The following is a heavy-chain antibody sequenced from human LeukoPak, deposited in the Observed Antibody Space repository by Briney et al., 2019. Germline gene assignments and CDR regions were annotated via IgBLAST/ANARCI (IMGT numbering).Heavy chain of an antibody. CDR1: GFTFSSYA. CDR3: AKVDDSSSWTGYFDY. CDR2: ISGSGGST. V-gene: IGHV3-23*01. Sequence: PGGSLRLSCAASGFTFSSYAMSWVRQAPGRGLEWVSAISGSGGSTYYADSVKGRFTISRDNSKNTLYLQMNSLRAEDTAVYYCAKVDDSSSWTGYFDYWGQGTLVTVSS. J-gene: IGHJ4*02. D-gene: IGHD6-13*01.